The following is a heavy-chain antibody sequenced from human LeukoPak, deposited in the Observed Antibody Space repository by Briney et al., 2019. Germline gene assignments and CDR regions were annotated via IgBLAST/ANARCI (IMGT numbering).Heavy chain of an antibody. CDR1: SGSISTYY. J-gene: IGHJ4*02. V-gene: IGHV4-59*01. CDR3: ARGSSSGWYGLDY. Sequence: SETLSLTCTVSSGSISTYYWSWIRQPPGKGLEWIGYIYYSGSTNYNPSLKSRVTISVDTSKNQFSLKLNSVTPADTAVYYCARGSSSGWYGLDYWGQGTLVTASS. D-gene: IGHD6-19*01. CDR2: IYYSGST.